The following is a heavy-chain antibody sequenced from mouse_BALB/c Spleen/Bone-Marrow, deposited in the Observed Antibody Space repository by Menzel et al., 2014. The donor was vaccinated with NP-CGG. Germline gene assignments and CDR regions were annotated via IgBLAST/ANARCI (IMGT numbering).Heavy chain of an antibody. D-gene: IGHD3-1*01. J-gene: IGHJ4*01. V-gene: IGHV1S137*01. CDR3: ARGGASVLYYYAMDY. CDR1: GYHFTDFA. Sequence: VQIPRAGAEPVWPRVSGKISLNGSGYHFTDFAIQWEKHGHTKSLEWIGVVRPYYVEGRYNQKVKGKATMTIDRSSSTAYMELARPTSEDSAIYYCARGGASVLYYYAMDYWGQGTSVTVSS. CDR2: VRPYYVEG.